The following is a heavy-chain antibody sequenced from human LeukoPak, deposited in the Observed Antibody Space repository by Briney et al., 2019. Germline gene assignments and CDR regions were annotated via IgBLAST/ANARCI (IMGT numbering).Heavy chain of an antibody. J-gene: IGHJ3*02. V-gene: IGHV4-39*07. CDR3: ASSLDSNGYYYEGGAFDI. Sequence: SETLSLTCTVSGGSISSSSYYWGWIRQPPGKGLEWIGNSYYSGSTYYNPSLKSRVTISVDTSKNQFSLKLSSVTAADTAVYYCASSLDSNGYYYEGGAFDIWGQGTMVTVSS. CDR2: SYYSGST. D-gene: IGHD3-22*01. CDR1: GGSISSSSYY.